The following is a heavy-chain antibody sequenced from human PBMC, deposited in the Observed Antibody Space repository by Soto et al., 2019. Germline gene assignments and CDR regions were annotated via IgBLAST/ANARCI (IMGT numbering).Heavy chain of an antibody. Sequence: HPGGSLRLSCAASGFTFSSYGMHWVRQAPGEGLEWVAVISYDGSNKYYADSVKGRFTISRDNSKNTVYLQMNSLRAEDTAVYYCAKEYSSSWLSGLPYYYYGMDVWGQGTTVTVSS. CDR2: ISYDGSNK. D-gene: IGHD6-13*01. J-gene: IGHJ6*02. CDR1: GFTFSSYG. V-gene: IGHV3-30*18. CDR3: AKEYSSSWLSGLPYYYYGMDV.